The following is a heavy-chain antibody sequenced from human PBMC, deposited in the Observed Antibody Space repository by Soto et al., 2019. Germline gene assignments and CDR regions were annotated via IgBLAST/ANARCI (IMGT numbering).Heavy chain of an antibody. V-gene: IGHV1-2*02. CDR1: GYRFINFY. J-gene: IGHJ4*02. CDR3: ARDDTGANFGS. Sequence: QVQLVQSGTEVKKPGDSVKVSCKAFGYRFINFYLHWVRQAPGQGLEWMGWINPKNDDTNYAQKFQGRVTMTRDTSIGVAYMELRGLNSGDTAVYYCARDDTGANFGSWGQGTLVSVS. CDR2: INPKNDDT. D-gene: IGHD2-8*02.